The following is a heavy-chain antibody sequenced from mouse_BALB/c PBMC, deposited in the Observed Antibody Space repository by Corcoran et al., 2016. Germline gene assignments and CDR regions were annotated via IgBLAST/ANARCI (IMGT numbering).Heavy chain of an antibody. CDR1: GFNIKDTY. V-gene: IGHV14-3*02. J-gene: IGHJ1*01. CDR3: ARWDWYFDV. CDR2: IDPANGNT. Sequence: EVQLQQSGAELVKPGASVKLSCTASGFNIKDTYMHWVKQRPEQGLEWIGRIDPANGNTKYDPKFQGKSTITADTSSNTAYLQLSSLTSEDTADYYCARWDWYFDVWGAGTTVTVSS.